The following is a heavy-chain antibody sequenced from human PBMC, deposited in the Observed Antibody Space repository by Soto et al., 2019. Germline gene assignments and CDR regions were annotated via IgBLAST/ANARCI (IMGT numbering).Heavy chain of an antibody. D-gene: IGHD3-16*01. CDR2: IYYSGST. V-gene: IGHV4-30-4*01. Sequence: SSETLSLTCTVSGGSISSGDCYWSWIRQPPGKCLEWIGYIYYSGSTYYNPSLKSRVTISVDTSKNQFSLKLGSVTAADTAVYYCARVGPYDYVWGSYSNYGMDVWGQGTTVTVSS. CDR1: GGSISSGDCY. CDR3: ARVGPYDYVWGSYSNYGMDV. J-gene: IGHJ6*02.